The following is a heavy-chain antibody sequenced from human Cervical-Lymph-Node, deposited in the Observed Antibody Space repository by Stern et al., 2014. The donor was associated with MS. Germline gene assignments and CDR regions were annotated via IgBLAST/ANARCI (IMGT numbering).Heavy chain of an antibody. Sequence: QVQLQESGPGLVKPSQTLSLTCTVSGASISSGTSYWSWIRQPAGGGLEWIGRLHASGATYYNPSLKSRVTISGDTSKNQFHLNLNAVTAADTAVYYCARGHWELLGNNYFDSWGQGTLVTVSS. D-gene: IGHD1-26*01. CDR2: LHASGAT. J-gene: IGHJ4*02. CDR1: GASISSGTSY. V-gene: IGHV4-61*02. CDR3: ARGHWELLGNNYFDS.